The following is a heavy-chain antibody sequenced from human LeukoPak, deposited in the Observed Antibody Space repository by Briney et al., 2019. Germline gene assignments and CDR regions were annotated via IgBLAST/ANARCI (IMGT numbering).Heavy chain of an antibody. CDR3: ARDGYCSSTSCGGVYYYGMDV. J-gene: IGHJ6*04. CDR1: GFTFSSYA. CDR2: ISYDGSNK. Sequence: PGGSLRLSCAASGFTFSSYAMHWVRQAPGKGLEWVAVISYDGSNKYYADSVKGRFTISRDNSKNTLYLQMNSLRAEDTAVYYCARDGYCSSTSCGGVYYYGMDVWGKGTTVTVSS. D-gene: IGHD2-2*01. V-gene: IGHV3-30*04.